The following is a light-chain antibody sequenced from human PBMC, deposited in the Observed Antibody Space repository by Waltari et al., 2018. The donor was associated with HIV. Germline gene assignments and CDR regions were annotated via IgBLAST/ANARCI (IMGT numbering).Light chain of an antibody. CDR2: QDT. CDR1: KLGDKY. V-gene: IGLV3-1*01. J-gene: IGLJ2*01. CDR3: QGWDSSTAWGV. Sequence: SYELTQPPSVSVSPGQTASITCSGDKLGDKYGCWYQQTPGPSPVLVIYQDTKRPSGCSERSSGASSVDTATLTSIGTQAMDEAAYYGQGWDSSTAWGVFGGGTKLAVL.